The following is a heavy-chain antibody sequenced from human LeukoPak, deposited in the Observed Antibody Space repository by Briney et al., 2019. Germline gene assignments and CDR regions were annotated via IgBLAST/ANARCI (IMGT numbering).Heavy chain of an antibody. CDR2: IHYSGST. Sequence: SETLSLTCSVSGGSITSYYWSWIRQSPGKGLEWIGYIHYSGSTNYNPSLKSRVTISGDTSKNQFSLKLSSATAADTAVYYCARDKVVGTGDAFDIWGQGTMVTVSS. CDR3: ARDKVVGTGDAFDI. D-gene: IGHD6-19*01. V-gene: IGHV4-59*01. J-gene: IGHJ3*02. CDR1: GGSITSYY.